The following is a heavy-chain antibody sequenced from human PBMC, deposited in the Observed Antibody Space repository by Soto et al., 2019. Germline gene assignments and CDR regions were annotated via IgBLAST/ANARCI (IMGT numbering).Heavy chain of an antibody. CDR3: ARKKSDSGYDNYFGR. CDR2: IYYSGST. J-gene: IGHJ5*02. D-gene: IGHD5-12*01. V-gene: IGHV4-31*03. CDR1: GGSITSAVYY. Sequence: NLALASTVSGGSITSAVYYGNWIRQHPGKGLEWIGYIYYSGSTYYNTSLKSRVTISIDTSKNQFSLKLSSVTVADTAVYYCARKKSDSGYDNYFGRCGQGTLVTVSS.